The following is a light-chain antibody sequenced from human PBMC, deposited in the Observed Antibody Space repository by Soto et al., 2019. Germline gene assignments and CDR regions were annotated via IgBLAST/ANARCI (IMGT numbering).Light chain of an antibody. Sequence: DIQMTQSPSTLSASVGDRVTITCRASHSISSWLAWYQQKPGRAPKSLIYDASILESGVPSTFSGSGSGTEFTLTISSLQPDDLATYYCQQYNSFSWTFGQGTKVEI. V-gene: IGKV1-5*01. CDR2: DAS. CDR3: QQYNSFSWT. J-gene: IGKJ1*01. CDR1: HSISSW.